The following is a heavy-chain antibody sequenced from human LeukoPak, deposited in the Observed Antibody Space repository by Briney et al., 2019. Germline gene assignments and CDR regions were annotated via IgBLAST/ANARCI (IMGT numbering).Heavy chain of an antibody. D-gene: IGHD3-3*01. J-gene: IGHJ5*02. CDR2: INSDGSST. V-gene: IGHV3-74*01. CDR3: ARGVTIFGVVIKFYNWFDP. CDR1: GFTFSGYL. Sequence: GGSLRLSCAASGFTFSGYLMHWVRQAPGKGLVWVSRINSDGSSTIYAGSVKGRFNISRDNAKNTLYLQMNSLRAEDTAVYYCARGVTIFGVVIKFYNWFDPWGQGTLVTVSS.